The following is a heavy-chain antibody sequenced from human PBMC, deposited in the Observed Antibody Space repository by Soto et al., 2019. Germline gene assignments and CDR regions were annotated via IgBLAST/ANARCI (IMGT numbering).Heavy chain of an antibody. J-gene: IGHJ6*03. CDR1: GYTFTSYD. V-gene: IGHV1-8*01. CDR2: MNPNSGNT. D-gene: IGHD2-15*01. CDR3: ARQVAFYYYYYMDV. Sequence: QVQLVQSGAEVKKPGASVKVSCKAYGYTFTSYDINWVRQATGQGLEWMGWMNPNSGNTGYAQKFQGRVTMTRNTSISTAYMELSSLRSEDTAVYYCARQVAFYYYYYMDVWGKGTTVTVSS.